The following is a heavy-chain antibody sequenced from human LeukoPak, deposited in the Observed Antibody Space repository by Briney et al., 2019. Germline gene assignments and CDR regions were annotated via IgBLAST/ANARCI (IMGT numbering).Heavy chain of an antibody. Sequence: SVKVSCKASGGTFSSYAISWVRQAPGQGLEWMGGIIPIFGTANYAQKFQGRVTITADESTSTAYMELSSLRSEDTAVYYCARRATYYYDSPGFQHWGQGTLVTVSS. V-gene: IGHV1-69*01. CDR1: GGTFSSYA. CDR2: IIPIFGTA. CDR3: ARRATYYYDSPGFQH. D-gene: IGHD3-22*01. J-gene: IGHJ1*01.